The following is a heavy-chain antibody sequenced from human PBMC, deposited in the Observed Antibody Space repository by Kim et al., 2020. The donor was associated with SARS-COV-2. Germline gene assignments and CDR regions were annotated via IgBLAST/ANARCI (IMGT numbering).Heavy chain of an antibody. V-gene: IGHV3-43*01. Sequence: KGRFTISRDNSKNSLYLQMNSLRTEDTALYYCAKGAFWSGYEYYYYYMDVWGKGTTVTVSS. J-gene: IGHJ6*03. D-gene: IGHD3-3*01. CDR3: AKGAFWSGYEYYYYYMDV.